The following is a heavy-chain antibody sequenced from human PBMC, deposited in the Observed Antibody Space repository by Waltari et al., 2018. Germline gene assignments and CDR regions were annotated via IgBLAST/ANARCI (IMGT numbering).Heavy chain of an antibody. CDR1: GYTFTSYD. CDR2: MNPNSGNT. CDR3: ARGRGYDILTGYYISYFDY. V-gene: IGHV1-8*01. D-gene: IGHD3-9*01. J-gene: IGHJ4*02. Sequence: QVQLVQSGAEVKKPGASVKVSCKASGYTFTSYDINWVRQATGQGLEWMGWMNPNSGNTGYAQKFQGRVTMTRNTSISTAYMELSSLRSEDTAVYYCARGRGYDILTGYYISYFDYWGQGTLVTVSS.